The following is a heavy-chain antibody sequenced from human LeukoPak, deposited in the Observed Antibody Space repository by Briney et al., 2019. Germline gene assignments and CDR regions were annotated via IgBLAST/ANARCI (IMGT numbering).Heavy chain of an antibody. D-gene: IGHD6-13*01. CDR2: IKTDGSET. J-gene: IGHJ4*02. CDR1: GFNFRDHW. V-gene: IGHV3-7*03. Sequence: GGSLRLSCAASGFNFRDHWMDWVRQAPGKGLEWVGHIKTDGSETYYLDSLRGRFSISRDNTNNALYLQMNSLRVEDTAVYYCVKNSGWFHLAQWGQGTLVTVSS. CDR3: VKNSGWFHLAQ.